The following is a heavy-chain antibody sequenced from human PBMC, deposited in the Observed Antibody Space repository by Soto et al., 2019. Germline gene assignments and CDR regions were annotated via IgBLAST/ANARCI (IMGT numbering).Heavy chain of an antibody. V-gene: IGHV3-33*01. CDR2: IWYDGSNK. D-gene: IGHD7-27*01. Sequence: QVQLVESGGGVVQPGRSLRLSCAASGFTFSSYGMHWVRQAPGKGLEWVAVIWYDGSNKYYADSVKGRFTISRDNSKNTLYLQMNSLRAEDTAEYYCARELGTTYNFDYWGQGTLVTVSS. CDR1: GFTFSSYG. CDR3: ARELGTTYNFDY. J-gene: IGHJ4*02.